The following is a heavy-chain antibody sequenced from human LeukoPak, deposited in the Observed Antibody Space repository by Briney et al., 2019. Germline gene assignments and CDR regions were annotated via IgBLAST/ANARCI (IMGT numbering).Heavy chain of an antibody. D-gene: IGHD6-19*01. CDR2: IYTGETT. V-gene: IGHV3-66*01. CDR1: GFTVSSKY. J-gene: IGHJ4*02. Sequence: PGGSLRLSCAASGFTVSSKYMSRVRQAPGKGLKWVSVIYTGETTYYADSVKGRFTISRDNSKNTLYLQMDGLRVEDTAVYYCAKVGAVAAVENWGQGTLVTVSS. CDR3: AKVGAVAAVEN.